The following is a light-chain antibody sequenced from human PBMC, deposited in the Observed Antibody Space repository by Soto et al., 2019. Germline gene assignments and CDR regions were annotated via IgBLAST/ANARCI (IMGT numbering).Light chain of an antibody. V-gene: IGLV2-11*01. CDR1: TSDVGVYNY. CDR2: AVN. Sequence: QSALTQPRSVSGSPGESVTISCTGTTSDVGVYNYVSWYQQNPGKAPKLMIYAVNKRPSGVPDRFSGSKSGNTASLTISGLQAEDEADYYCCSYAGSDTDVFGGGTKLPVL. J-gene: IGLJ2*01. CDR3: CSYAGSDTDV.